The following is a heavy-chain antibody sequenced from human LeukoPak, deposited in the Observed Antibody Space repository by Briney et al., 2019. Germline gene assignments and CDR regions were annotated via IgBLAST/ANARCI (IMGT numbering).Heavy chain of an antibody. Sequence: GGSLRLSCAASGFTFSSYGMHWVRQAPGKGLEWVAVVSYDGSNKYYADSVKGRFTISRDNSKNTLYLQMNSLRAGDTAVYYCAKDLVRITMIVVVLSHGMDVWGQGTTVTVSS. CDR3: AKDLVRITMIVVVLSHGMDV. CDR1: GFTFSSYG. CDR2: VSYDGSNK. D-gene: IGHD3-22*01. J-gene: IGHJ6*02. V-gene: IGHV3-30*18.